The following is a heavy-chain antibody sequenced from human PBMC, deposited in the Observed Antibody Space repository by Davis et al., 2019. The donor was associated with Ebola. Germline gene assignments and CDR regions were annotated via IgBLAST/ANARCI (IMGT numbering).Heavy chain of an antibody. J-gene: IGHJ4*02. CDR1: GGSISSSN. D-gene: IGHD1-26*01. CDR3: ARDKVNGGSYWPPPYFDY. Sequence: ETLSLTCAVSGGSISSSNWWSWVRQPPGKGLEWVSYISSSSSTIYYADSVKGRFTISRDNAKNSLYLQMNSLRDEDTAVYYCARDKVNGGSYWPPPYFDYWGQGTLVTVSS. V-gene: IGHV3-48*02. CDR2: ISSSSSTI.